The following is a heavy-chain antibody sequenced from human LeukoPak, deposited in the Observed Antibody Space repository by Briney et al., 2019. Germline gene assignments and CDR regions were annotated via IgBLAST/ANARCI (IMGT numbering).Heavy chain of an antibody. D-gene: IGHD4-17*01. Sequence: GASVKVSCKASGYSFTDYYMHWMRQAPGQGLEWMGWINPHSGGTNYAQKFQGRVTMTRDTSISTAYMELSRLRSDDTAVYCCATRPDYEYYFDYWGQGTLVTVSS. J-gene: IGHJ4*02. V-gene: IGHV1-2*02. CDR1: GYSFTDYY. CDR3: ATRPDYEYYFDY. CDR2: INPHSGGT.